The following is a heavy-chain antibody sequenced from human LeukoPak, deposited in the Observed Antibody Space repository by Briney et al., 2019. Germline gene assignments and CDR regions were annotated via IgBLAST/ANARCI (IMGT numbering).Heavy chain of an antibody. V-gene: IGHV1-24*01. CDR3: ARGNYDILTGYAY. Sequence: GASVKVSCKVSGYTLTELSMHWVRQAPGKGLEWMGGFHPEHGETINAQRFQGRVTMTEDTSTDTAYMELSRLRSDDTAVYYCARGNYDILTGYAYWGQGTLVTVSS. D-gene: IGHD3-9*01. CDR2: FHPEHGET. J-gene: IGHJ4*02. CDR1: GYTLTELS.